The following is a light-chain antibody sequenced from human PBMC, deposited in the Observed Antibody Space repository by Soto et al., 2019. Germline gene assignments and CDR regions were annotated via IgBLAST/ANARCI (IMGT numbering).Light chain of an antibody. V-gene: IGKV3-20*01. CDR1: QSIATHF. Sequence: DIVLTQSPGTLSLSPGERATLSCRASQSIATHFFTWSLQRPGQAPRVLIYGTSTRATGIPDRFSGSGSGTDFTLTISRLEPEDFAVYYCQQYTSSSGYTFGQGTKLEI. J-gene: IGKJ2*01. CDR3: QQYTSSSGYT. CDR2: GTS.